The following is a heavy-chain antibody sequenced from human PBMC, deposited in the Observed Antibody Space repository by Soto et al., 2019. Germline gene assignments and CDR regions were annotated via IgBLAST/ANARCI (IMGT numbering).Heavy chain of an antibody. CDR3: AILWTTVANDY. V-gene: IGHV4-59*08. J-gene: IGHJ4*02. CDR1: GGSISGNY. D-gene: IGHD4-17*01. CDR2: IYYSGST. Sequence: QVQLQESGPGLVKPSETLSLTCTVSGGSISGNYWTWIRQPPGKGLEWIGYIYYSGSTNYNPSLTSRVTISIDTSKNQFALKLSSVTAADTAVYYCAILWTTVANDYWGQGTLVTVSS.